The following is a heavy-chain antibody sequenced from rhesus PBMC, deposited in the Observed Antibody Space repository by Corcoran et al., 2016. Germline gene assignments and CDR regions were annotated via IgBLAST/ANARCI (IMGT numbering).Heavy chain of an antibody. CDR2: IGGSSGTT. CDR3: ARAPTGNFDC. J-gene: IGHJ4*01. V-gene: IGHV4-165*02. Sequence: QVQMQESGPGLVKPSETLSLTCAVSGGPISGYYWNWIPHPPGMGLEWVGYIGGSSGTTQYNPSLKSRVTVSTDTSKNQFSLKLSSVTAADTAVYYCARAPTGNFDCWGQGVLVTVSS. CDR1: GGPISGYY.